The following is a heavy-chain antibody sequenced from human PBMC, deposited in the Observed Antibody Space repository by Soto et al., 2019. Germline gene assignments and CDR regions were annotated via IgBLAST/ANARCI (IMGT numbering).Heavy chain of an antibody. J-gene: IGHJ5*02. Sequence: PSETLSLTCTVSGDSINSVDHYWSWIRQPPGKGLEWMGYIYHSGSTHYNPSLNSRLTISIDTSTNRFSLNLTSATAADTAVYFCARLRWETENNWFDPWGQGALVTVSS. D-gene: IGHD1-26*01. CDR1: GDSINSVDHY. CDR2: IYHSGST. CDR3: ARLRWETENNWFDP. V-gene: IGHV4-30-4*01.